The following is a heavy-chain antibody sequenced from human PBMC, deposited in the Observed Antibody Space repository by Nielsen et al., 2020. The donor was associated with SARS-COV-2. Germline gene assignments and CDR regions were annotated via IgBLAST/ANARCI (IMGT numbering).Heavy chain of an antibody. CDR1: GGSFSGYY. J-gene: IGHJ3*02. CDR2: INHSGST. CDR3: AVGDSHAFDI. V-gene: IGHV4-34*01. Sequence: SETLSLTCAVYGGSFSGYYWSWIRQPPGKGLEWIGEINHSGSTNYNPSLKSRVTISVDTSKNQFSLKLSSVTAADTAVYYCAVGDSHAFDIWGQGTMVTVSS. D-gene: IGHD2-21*02.